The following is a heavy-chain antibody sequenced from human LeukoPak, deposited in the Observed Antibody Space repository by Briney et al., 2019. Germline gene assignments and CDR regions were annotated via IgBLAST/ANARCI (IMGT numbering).Heavy chain of an antibody. CDR1: GGTFSSYA. J-gene: IGHJ3*02. Sequence: ASVKVSCKASGGTFSSYAISWVRQAPGQGLEWMGRIIPILGIANYAQKFQGRVTITADKSTSTAYMELSSLRSEDTAVYYCARGSVGSLDSAFDIWGQGTMVTVSS. CDR2: IIPILGIA. D-gene: IGHD1-26*01. V-gene: IGHV1-69*04. CDR3: ARGSVGSLDSAFDI.